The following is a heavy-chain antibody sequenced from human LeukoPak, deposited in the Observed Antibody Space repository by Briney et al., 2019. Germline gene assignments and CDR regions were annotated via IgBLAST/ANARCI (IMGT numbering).Heavy chain of an antibody. CDR3: ARGLKSRGSSWFDP. J-gene: IGHJ5*02. CDR2: MNPNSGNT. D-gene: IGHD6-13*01. V-gene: IGHV1-8*01. Sequence: GASVKVSCKASGYTFTSYDINWVRQATGQGLEWMGWMNPNSGNTGYAQKFQGRVTMTRNTSISTAYMELSSLRSEDTAVYYCARGLKSRGSSWFDPWGQGTLVTVSS. CDR1: GYTFTSYD.